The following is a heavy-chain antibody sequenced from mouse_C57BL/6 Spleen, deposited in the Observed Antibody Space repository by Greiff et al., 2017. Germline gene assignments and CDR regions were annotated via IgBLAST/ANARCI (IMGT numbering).Heavy chain of an antibody. D-gene: IGHD1-1*01. CDR3: ARNGKGHYAMDY. CDR2: ISSGSSTI. V-gene: IGHV5-17*01. Sequence: EVMLVESGGGLVKPGGSLKLSCAASGFTFSDYGMHWVRQAPEKGLEWVAYISSGSSTIYYADTVKGRFTISRDNAKNTLFLQMTSLRSEDTAMYYCARNGKGHYAMDYWGQGTSVTVSS. CDR1: GFTFSDYG. J-gene: IGHJ4*01.